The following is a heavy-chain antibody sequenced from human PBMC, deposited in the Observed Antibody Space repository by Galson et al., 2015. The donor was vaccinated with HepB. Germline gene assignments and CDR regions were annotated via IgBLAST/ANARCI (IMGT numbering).Heavy chain of an antibody. CDR2: ISGGST. CDR3: AKGPLKNHRKYYYYYGMDV. J-gene: IGHJ6*02. Sequence: SLRLSCAASGFTFSSYAMSWVRQAPGKGLEWVSAISGGSTYYADSVKGRFTISRDNSKNTLYLQMNSLRAEDTAVYYCAKGPLKNHRKYYYYYGMDVWGQGTTVTVSS. CDR1: GFTFSSYA. V-gene: IGHV3-23*01. D-gene: IGHD1-14*01.